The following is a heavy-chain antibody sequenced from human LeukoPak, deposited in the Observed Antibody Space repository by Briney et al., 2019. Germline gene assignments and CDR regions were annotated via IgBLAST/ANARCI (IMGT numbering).Heavy chain of an antibody. J-gene: IGHJ4*02. Sequence: GGSLRLSCAASGFTLVSYEMNWVRQAPGKGLEWVSYIDSSGRTIKYADSVRGRFTISRDNAENSVNLQMNSLRAEDTAVYYCVREGARWFFDYWGQGTLVTVSS. CDR2: IDSSGRTI. CDR3: VREGARWFFDY. V-gene: IGHV3-48*03. CDR1: GFTLVSYE. D-gene: IGHD4-23*01.